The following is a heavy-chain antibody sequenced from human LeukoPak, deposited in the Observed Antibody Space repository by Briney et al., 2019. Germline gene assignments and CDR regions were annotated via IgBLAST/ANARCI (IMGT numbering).Heavy chain of an antibody. CDR3: AREYILTAYYGDY. CDR1: GFTFNAYN. CDR2: INPKSGGA. V-gene: IGHV1-2*02. D-gene: IGHD3-9*01. J-gene: IGHJ4*02. Sequence: ASVKVSCKASGFTFNAYNIHWVRQAPGQGLEWMGWINPKSGGANYAQKFQGRVTMTWDTSISTACMELSRLRSDDTAVYYCAREYILTAYYGDYWGQGTLVTVSS.